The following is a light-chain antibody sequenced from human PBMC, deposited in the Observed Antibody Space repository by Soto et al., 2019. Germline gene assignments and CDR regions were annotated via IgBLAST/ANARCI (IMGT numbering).Light chain of an antibody. V-gene: IGKV1-5*01. CDR3: QQYNSYSWP. CDR1: QSISSW. J-gene: IGKJ1*01. Sequence: DIQMTQSPSTLSASVGDRVTITCRASQSISSWLAWYQQKPGKAPKLLIYDASSLESGVPSRFSGSGSGTEFTLTVSSLQPADFATYYCQQYNSYSWPFGQGTKVEIK. CDR2: DAS.